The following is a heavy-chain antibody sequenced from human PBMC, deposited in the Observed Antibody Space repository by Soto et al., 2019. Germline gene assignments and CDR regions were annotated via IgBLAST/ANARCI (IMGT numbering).Heavy chain of an antibody. Sequence: SVKVSCKASGGTFSSYAISWVRQAPGQGLEWMGGIIPIFGTANYAQKFQGRVTITADESTSTAYMELSNLRSEDTAVNYCARDLSITEPYYYGMDVWGQGTTVTVSS. D-gene: IGHD1-20*01. V-gene: IGHV1-69*13. CDR2: IIPIFGTA. CDR3: ARDLSITEPYYYGMDV. CDR1: GGTFSSYA. J-gene: IGHJ6*02.